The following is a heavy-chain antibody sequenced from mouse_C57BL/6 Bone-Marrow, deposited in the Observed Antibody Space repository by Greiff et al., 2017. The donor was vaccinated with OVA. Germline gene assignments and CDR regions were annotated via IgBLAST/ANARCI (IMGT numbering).Heavy chain of an antibody. CDR1: GYSITSGYY. V-gene: IGHV3-6*01. CDR2: ISYDGSN. J-gene: IGHJ3*01. Sequence: EVKLMESGPGLVKPSQSLSLTCSVTGYSITSGYYWNWIRQFPGNKLEWMGYISYDGSNNYNPSLKNRISITRDTSKNQVFLKLNSVTTEDTATYYCAREGWLPAWFAYWGQGTLVTVSA. CDR3: AREGWLPAWFAY. D-gene: IGHD2-3*01.